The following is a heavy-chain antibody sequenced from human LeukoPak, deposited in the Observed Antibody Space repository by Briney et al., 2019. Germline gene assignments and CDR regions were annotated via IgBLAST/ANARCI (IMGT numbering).Heavy chain of an antibody. CDR2: ISYDGTNK. J-gene: IGHJ6*02. D-gene: IGHD6-13*01. V-gene: IGHV3-30-3*01. CDR1: GFTFSSHT. Sequence: GGSLRLSCAASGFTFSSHTMHWVRQVPGKGLEWVAVISYDGTNKYHADSVKGRFTISRDNSKNTLYLQMNSLRAEDTAVYYCARKPLDSIRRVDYYGMDVWGQGTTVTVSS. CDR3: ARKPLDSIRRVDYYGMDV.